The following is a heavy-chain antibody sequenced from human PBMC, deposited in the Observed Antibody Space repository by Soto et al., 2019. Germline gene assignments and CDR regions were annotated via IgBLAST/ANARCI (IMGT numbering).Heavy chain of an antibody. CDR2: ISAYNGNT. D-gene: IGHD4-17*01. Sequence: ASVKVSCKASGYTFTSYGISWVRQAPGQGLEWMGWISAYNGNTNYAQKLQGRVTMTTDTSTSTVYMELRSLRSDDTAVYYCARDRATVVTPDYWGQGTLVTVSS. CDR1: GYTFTSYG. J-gene: IGHJ4*02. V-gene: IGHV1-18*01. CDR3: ARDRATVVTPDY.